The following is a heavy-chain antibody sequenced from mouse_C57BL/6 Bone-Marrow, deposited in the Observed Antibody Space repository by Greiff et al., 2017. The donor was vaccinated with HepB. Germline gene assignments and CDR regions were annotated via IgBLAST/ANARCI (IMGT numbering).Heavy chain of an antibody. Sequence: EVQGVESGEGLVKPGGSLKLSCAASGFTFSSYAMSWVRQTPEKRLEWVAYISSGGDYIYYADTVKGRFTISRDNARNTLYLQMSSLKSEDTAMYYCTRGQRRPSWFAYWGQGTLVTVSA. J-gene: IGHJ3*01. CDR1: GFTFSSYA. V-gene: IGHV5-9-1*02. CDR3: TRGQRRPSWFAY. D-gene: IGHD3-2*02. CDR2: ISSGGDYI.